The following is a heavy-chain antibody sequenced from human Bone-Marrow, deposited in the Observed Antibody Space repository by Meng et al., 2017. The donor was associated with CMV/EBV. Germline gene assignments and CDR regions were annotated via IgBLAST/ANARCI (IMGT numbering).Heavy chain of an antibody. J-gene: IGHJ5*02. Sequence: KVSCKGSGYSFTSYWIGWVRQMPGKGLEWMGIIYPGDSDTRYSPSFQGQVTMTRDTSISTAYMELSSLRSEDTAVYYCARDGSGPNNWFDPWGQGTLVTVSS. CDR1: GYSFTSYW. D-gene: IGHD3-3*01. V-gene: IGHV5-51*01. CDR2: IYPGDSDT. CDR3: ARDGSGPNNWFDP.